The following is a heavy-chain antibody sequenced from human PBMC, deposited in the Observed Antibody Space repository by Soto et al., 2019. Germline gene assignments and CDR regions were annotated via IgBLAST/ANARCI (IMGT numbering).Heavy chain of an antibody. CDR3: AKDKYIVVVPAAISTD. CDR1: GFTFSSYA. J-gene: IGHJ4*02. CDR2: ISGSGGST. D-gene: IGHD2-2*02. V-gene: IGHV3-23*01. Sequence: EVQLLESGGGLVQPGGSLRLSCAASGFTFSSYAMSWVRQAPGKGLEWVSAISGSGGSTYYADSVKGRFTISRDNSKNTLYLQMNSLRAEDTAVYYCAKDKYIVVVPAAISTDWGQGTLVTVSS.